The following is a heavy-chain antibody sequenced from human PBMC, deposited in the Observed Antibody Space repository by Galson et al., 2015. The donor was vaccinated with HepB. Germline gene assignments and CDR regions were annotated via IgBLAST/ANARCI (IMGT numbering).Heavy chain of an antibody. V-gene: IGHV3-30*18. CDR3: AKDRNRIAVAQLFYYYYGMDV. CDR2: ISYDGSNK. D-gene: IGHD6-19*01. Sequence: SLRLSCAASGFTFSSYGMHWVRQAPGKGLEWVAVISYDGSNKYYADSVKGRFTISRDNSKNTLYLQMNSLRAEDTAVYYCAKDRNRIAVAQLFYYYYGMDVWGQGTTVTVSS. J-gene: IGHJ6*02. CDR1: GFTFSSYG.